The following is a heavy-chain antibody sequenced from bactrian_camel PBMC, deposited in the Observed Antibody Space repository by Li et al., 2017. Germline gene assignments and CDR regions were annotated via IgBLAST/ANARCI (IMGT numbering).Heavy chain of an antibody. V-gene: IGHV3S26*01. CDR2: IDSDGST. CDR3: ATDYFSWRCSGRAAMVPRYSY. J-gene: IGHJ4*01. Sequence: QLVESGGGSVEVGGSLRLSCARSGYTYSSYCMGWFRQAPGKEREGVATIDSDGSTSYTDSGKGRFTNSKDNAKNTLYLQMNKLKPEDTAMYHCATDYFSWRCSGRAAMVPRYSYWGQGTQVTVS. CDR1: GYTYSSYC. D-gene: IGHD1*01.